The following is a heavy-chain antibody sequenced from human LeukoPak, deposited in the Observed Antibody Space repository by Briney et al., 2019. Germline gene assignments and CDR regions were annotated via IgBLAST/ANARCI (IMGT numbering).Heavy chain of an antibody. CDR3: AKRPTGYYDY. D-gene: IGHD3-9*01. Sequence: GGSLRLSCAASGFTFSSYSMSWVRQAPGKGLEWVSHISGSGGSTYYAASVEGRFTISRDNSKNTLYLQMNSLRAEDTAVYYCAKRPTGYYDYWGQGTLVTVSS. V-gene: IGHV3-23*01. J-gene: IGHJ4*02. CDR2: ISGSGGST. CDR1: GFTFSSYS.